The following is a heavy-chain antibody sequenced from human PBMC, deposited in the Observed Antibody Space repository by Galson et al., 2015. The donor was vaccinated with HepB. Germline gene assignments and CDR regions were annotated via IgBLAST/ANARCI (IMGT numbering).Heavy chain of an antibody. Sequence: SLRLSCAASGFTFSSYAMHWVRQAPGKGLEYVSAISSNGGSTYYANSVKGRFTISRDNSKNTLYLQMNSLRAEDTAVYYCAKGSIAAGGYYYYYGMDVWGQGTTVTVSS. CDR3: AKGSIAAGGYYYYYGMDV. CDR2: ISSNGGST. V-gene: IGHV3-64*01. CDR1: GFTFSSYA. D-gene: IGHD6-13*01. J-gene: IGHJ6*02.